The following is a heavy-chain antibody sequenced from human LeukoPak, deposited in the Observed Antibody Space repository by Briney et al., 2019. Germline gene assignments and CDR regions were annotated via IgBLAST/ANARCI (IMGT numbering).Heavy chain of an antibody. V-gene: IGHV1-2*02. J-gene: IGHJ4*02. D-gene: IGHD6-19*01. CDR3: ARGLFVGYSSGWPFDY. CDR2: INPNSGGT. CDR1: GYTFTGYY. Sequence: ASVKVSCKASGYTFTGYYMHWVRQAPGQGLEWMGWINPNSGGTNYAQKFQGRVTMTRDTSISTAYMELSRLRSDDTAVYYCARGLFVGYSSGWPFDYWGQGTLVTVSS.